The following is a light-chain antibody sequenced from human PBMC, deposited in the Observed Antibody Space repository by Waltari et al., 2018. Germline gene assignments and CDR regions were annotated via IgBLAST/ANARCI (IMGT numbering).Light chain of an antibody. CDR3: QQRSNWPRFT. Sequence: EIVLTQSPATLSLSPGERATLSCRASQSVSSYLAWYQQKPGQAPRLLIYDASNRATGIPARFSGSGSGTDFTLNISSLEPEDFAVYYCQQRSNWPRFTFGPGPKWIS. V-gene: IGKV3-11*01. CDR1: QSVSSY. CDR2: DAS. J-gene: IGKJ3*01.